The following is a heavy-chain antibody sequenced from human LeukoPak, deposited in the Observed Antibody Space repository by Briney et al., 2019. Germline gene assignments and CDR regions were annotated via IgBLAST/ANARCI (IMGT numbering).Heavy chain of an antibody. CDR1: GFTFSSYG. D-gene: IGHD4-17*01. J-gene: IGHJ4*02. CDR2: ISSSSSYI. Sequence: GGSLRLSCVGSGFTFSSYGMGWVRQAPGKGLEWVSSISSSSSYIYYADSVKGRFTISRDNAKNSLYLQMNSLRAEDTAVYYCARAIYGELDRPLDYWGQGTLVTVSS. V-gene: IGHV3-21*01. CDR3: ARAIYGELDRPLDY.